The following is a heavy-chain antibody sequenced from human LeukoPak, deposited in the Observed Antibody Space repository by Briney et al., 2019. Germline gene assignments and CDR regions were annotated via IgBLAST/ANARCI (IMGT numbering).Heavy chain of an antibody. CDR2: IYSGGST. CDR1: GFTVSSNY. J-gene: IGHJ6*02. V-gene: IGHV3-53*01. CDR3: AREAIIPNYYYGTDV. Sequence: GGSLRLSCAASGFTVSSNYMSWVRQAPGKGLEWVSVIYSGGSTYYADSVKGRFTISRDNSKNTLYLQMNSLRAEDTAVYYCAREAIIPNYYYGTDVWGQGTTVTVSS.